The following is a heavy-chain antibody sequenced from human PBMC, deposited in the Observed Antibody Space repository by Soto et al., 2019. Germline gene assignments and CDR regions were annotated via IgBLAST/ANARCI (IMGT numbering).Heavy chain of an antibody. D-gene: IGHD6-13*01. CDR2: ISAYNGNT. V-gene: IGHV1-18*01. Sequence: QVQLVQSGAEVKKPGASVKVSCKASGYTFTSYGISWVRQAPGQGLEWMGSISAYNGNTNYAQKLQGRVTMTTDTPTSTPYMELRGLRSDDTAVFYWAGGGNSLPPVYSSSLRFDYGGQGTLVPVPS. CDR3: AGGGNSLPPVYSSSLRFDY. CDR1: GYTFTSYG. J-gene: IGHJ4*02.